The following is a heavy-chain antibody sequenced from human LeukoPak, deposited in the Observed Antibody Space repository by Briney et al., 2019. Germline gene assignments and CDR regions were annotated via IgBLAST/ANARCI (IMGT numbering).Heavy chain of an antibody. CDR2: ISYDGSNK. D-gene: IGHD1-26*01. CDR1: GFTFSNAW. CDR3: ARTVGATRYDY. Sequence: GGSLRLSCAASGFTFSNAWMSWVRQAPGKGLEWVAVISYDGSNKYYADSVKGRFTISRDNSKNTLYLQMNSLRAEDTAVYYCARTVGATRYDYWGQGTLVTVSS. V-gene: IGHV3-30-3*01. J-gene: IGHJ4*02.